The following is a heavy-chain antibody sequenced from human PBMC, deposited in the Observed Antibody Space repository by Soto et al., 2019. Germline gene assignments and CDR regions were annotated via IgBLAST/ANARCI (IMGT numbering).Heavy chain of an antibody. CDR2: TYQSGSA. J-gene: IGHJ6*02. Sequence: TLSLTCTVSGGSISSGGYSWTWIRQSPGKGLEWIGYTYQSGSAYYNPSLKSRVTISVDRSKNQFSLNLTSVTAADTAVYYCARDYYGMDVWGQGTTVTVSS. CDR1: GGSISSGGYS. V-gene: IGHV4-30-2*06. CDR3: ARDYYGMDV.